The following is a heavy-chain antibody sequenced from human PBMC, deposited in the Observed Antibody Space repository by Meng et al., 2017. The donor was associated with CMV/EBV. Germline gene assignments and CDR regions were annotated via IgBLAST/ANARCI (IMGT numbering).Heavy chain of an antibody. CDR3: ARDKSSAAGTGYYYYGMDV. V-gene: IGHV1-69*05. J-gene: IGHJ6*02. CDR1: GGTFSSYA. D-gene: IGHD6-13*01. Sequence: SVKVSCKASGGTFSSYAIRWVRQAPGQGLEWMGGIIPIFGTANYAQKFQGRVTITTDESTSTAYMELSSLRSEDTAVYYCARDKSSAAGTGYYYYGMDVWGQGTTVTVSS. CDR2: IIPIFGTA.